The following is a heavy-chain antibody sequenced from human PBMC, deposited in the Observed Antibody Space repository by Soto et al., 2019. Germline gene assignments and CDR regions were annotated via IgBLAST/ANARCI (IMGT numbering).Heavy chain of an antibody. V-gene: IGHV3-23*01. CDR2: ISGSAGST. J-gene: IGHJ6*02. CDR3: ASAAREYYYYGMDV. CDR1: GFTFSSYA. Sequence: EVPLLESGGGLVQPGGSLRLSCAASGFTFSSYAMSWVRQAPGKGLDWVSAISGSAGSTYYADSVKGRFTISRDNSKNTLYLQMNSLRAEDTAVYYCASAAREYYYYGMDVWGQGTTVTVSS.